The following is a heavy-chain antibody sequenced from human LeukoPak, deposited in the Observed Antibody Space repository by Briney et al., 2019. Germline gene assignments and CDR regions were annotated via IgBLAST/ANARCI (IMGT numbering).Heavy chain of an antibody. CDR3: STDSGRSYFYFDF. J-gene: IGHJ4*02. D-gene: IGHD3-10*01. Sequence: ASVKVSCKISGFGLSVLSIHWMRQAPGKGLEWVGGIRPETGEPIFAQKFRGRVTITEDTFTDTGYLELRGLTSEDTAVYYCSTDSGRSYFYFDFWGQGPLVTVSS. V-gene: IGHV1-24*01. CDR1: GFGLSVLS. CDR2: IRPETGEP.